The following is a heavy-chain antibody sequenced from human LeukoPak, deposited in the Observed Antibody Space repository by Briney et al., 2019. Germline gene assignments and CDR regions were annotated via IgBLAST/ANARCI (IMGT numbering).Heavy chain of an antibody. Sequence: GESLKISCKGSGFSFSNYWIGWVRQMPGEGLEWGGIIYAGDSDTGYSPSFQVQVTISADKSISTAYLHWSSLKASDTAMYYCARHYGGGYCSGGSCYSSFDYWGQGTMVTVSS. V-gene: IGHV5-51*01. CDR2: IYAGDSDT. D-gene: IGHD2-15*01. CDR1: GFSFSNYW. CDR3: ARHYGGGYCSGGSCYSSFDY. J-gene: IGHJ4*02.